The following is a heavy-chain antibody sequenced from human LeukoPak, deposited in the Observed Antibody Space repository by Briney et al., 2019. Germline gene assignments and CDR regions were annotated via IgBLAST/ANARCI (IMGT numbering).Heavy chain of an antibody. D-gene: IGHD3-22*01. V-gene: IGHV4-34*01. CDR1: GGSLSGYN. J-gene: IGHJ4*02. Sequence: TSETLSLTCAVYGGSLSGYNWFWIRQPPGKGLEWIGKINHSGRTNYNPSLKSRVTISIDKSENRFSVKLTSVTAADSAVYFCARAYYYDSTGYFEDGYWGQGTLVAVSS. CDR3: ARAYYYDSTGYFEDGY. CDR2: INHSGRT.